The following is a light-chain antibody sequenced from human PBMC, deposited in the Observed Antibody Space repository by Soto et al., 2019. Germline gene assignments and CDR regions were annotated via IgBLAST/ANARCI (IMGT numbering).Light chain of an antibody. V-gene: IGKV3-20*01. CDR1: QSVSSNY. J-gene: IGKJ1*01. CDR2: GAS. CDR3: QQYGSAPTWT. Sequence: ESVLTQSPGTLSLSPGERATLSCRASQSVSSNYLAWYQHKPGQAPRILIYGASTRATGIPDRFSGSWSGTDFTLTISRLEPDDSAVYYCQQYGSAPTWTFGQGPQVEIK.